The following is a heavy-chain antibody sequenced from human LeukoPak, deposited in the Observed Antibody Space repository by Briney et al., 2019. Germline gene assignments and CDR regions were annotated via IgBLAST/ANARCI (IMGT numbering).Heavy chain of an antibody. CDR1: GGSFSGYY. D-gene: IGHD6-19*01. V-gene: IGHV4-34*01. J-gene: IGHJ4*02. CDR3: AREYSSGWYGTLDY. Sequence: PSETLSLTCAVYGGSFSGYYWSWIRQPPGKGLEWIGEINHSGSTNYNPSLKSRVTISVDTSKNQFSLKLSSVTAADTAVYYCAREYSSGWYGTLDYWGQGTLVTVSS. CDR2: INHSGST.